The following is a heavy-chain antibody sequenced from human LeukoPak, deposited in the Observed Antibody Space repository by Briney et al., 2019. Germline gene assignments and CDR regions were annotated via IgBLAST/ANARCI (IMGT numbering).Heavy chain of an antibody. CDR1: GYTFTSYY. J-gene: IGHJ4*02. V-gene: IGHV1-46*01. Sequence: ASVTVSCKASGYTFTSYYMHWVRQAPGQGLEWMGTINPSGGSTSYAQKFQGRVTMTRDTSTSTVYMELSSLRSEDTAVYYCATERVGGYAIDYWGQGTLVTVSS. CDR3: ATERVGGYAIDY. D-gene: IGHD1-26*01. CDR2: INPSGGST.